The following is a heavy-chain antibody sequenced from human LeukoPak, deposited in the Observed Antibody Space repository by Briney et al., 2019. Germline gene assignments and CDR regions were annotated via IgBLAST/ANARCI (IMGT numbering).Heavy chain of an antibody. CDR2: INTNTGNP. CDR1: GYTFTSYA. V-gene: IGHV7-4-1*02. CDR3: ARGVYGYPPSPFGY. D-gene: IGHD5/OR15-5a*01. J-gene: IGHJ4*02. Sequence: PLASVKVSCKASGYTFTSYAMNWVRQAPGQGLEWMGWINTNTGNPTYAQGFTGRFVFSLDTSVSTAYLQISSLKAEDTAVYYCARGVYGYPPSPFGYWGQGTLVTVSS.